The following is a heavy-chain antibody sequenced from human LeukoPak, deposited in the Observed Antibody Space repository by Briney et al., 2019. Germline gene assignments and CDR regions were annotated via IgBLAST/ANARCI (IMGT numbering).Heavy chain of an antibody. J-gene: IGHJ5*02. V-gene: IGHV4-34*01. CDR2: ITQSGST. D-gene: IGHD2-21*02. CDR3: REAFCPSSDCSAS. CDR1: GGSFSAYS. Sequence: SETLSLTCAVQGGSFSAYSLTWIRQPPGEGLEWIGEITQSGSTDYHPSLKSRATISLGTSKNHFSLRLNSVTAADTAVYYCREAFCPSSDCSASWGQGTLVTVSS.